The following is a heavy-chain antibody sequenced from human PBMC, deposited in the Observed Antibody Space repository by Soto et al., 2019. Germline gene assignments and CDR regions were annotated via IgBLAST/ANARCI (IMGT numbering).Heavy chain of an antibody. CDR3: ARGGPPAVALDY. V-gene: IGHV4-31*03. CDR1: GGSISSGGYY. J-gene: IGHJ4*02. CDR2: IYYSGST. Sequence: SETLSLTCTVSGGSISSGGYYWSWIRQHPGKGLEWIGYIYYSGSTYYNPSLKSRVTISVDTSKNQFSLKLSSVTAADTAVYYCARGGPPAVALDYWGQGTLVTVSS. D-gene: IGHD6-19*01.